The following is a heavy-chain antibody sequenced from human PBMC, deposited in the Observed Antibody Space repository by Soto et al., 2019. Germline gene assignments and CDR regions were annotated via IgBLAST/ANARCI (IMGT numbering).Heavy chain of an antibody. CDR3: ASEWVATLSRDY. CDR1: GFTFSSYA. CDR2: ISYDGSNK. V-gene: IGHV3-30-3*01. D-gene: IGHD5-12*01. Sequence: QVQLVESGGGVVQPGRSLRLSCAASGFTFSSYAMHWVRQAPGKGLEWVAVISYDGSNKYYADSVKGRFTISRDNSKNTLYLQMNSLRAEDTAVYYCASEWVATLSRDYWGQGTLVTVSS. J-gene: IGHJ4*02.